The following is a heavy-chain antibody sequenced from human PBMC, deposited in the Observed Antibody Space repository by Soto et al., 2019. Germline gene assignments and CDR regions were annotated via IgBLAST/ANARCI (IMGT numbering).Heavy chain of an antibody. CDR2: INHSGST. Sequence: QVQLQQWGAGLLKPSETLSLTCAVYGGSFSGYYWSWIRQPPGKGLEWIGEINHSGSTNYNPSLKSRVTISLDTSKNQFSLKLSSVTAADTAVYYCARGWKYRRPLDYWGQGTLVTVSS. CDR3: ARGWKYRRPLDY. V-gene: IGHV4-34*01. J-gene: IGHJ4*02. D-gene: IGHD1-1*01. CDR1: GGSFSGYY.